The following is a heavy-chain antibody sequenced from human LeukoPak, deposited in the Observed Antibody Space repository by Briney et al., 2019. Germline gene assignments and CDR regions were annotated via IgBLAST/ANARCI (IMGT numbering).Heavy chain of an antibody. CDR3: ANYGDYGTYAFDI. Sequence: PSETLSLTCTVSGGSISSGDYYWSRIRQPPGKGLEWIGYIHYSGSTYYNPSLESRVSISVDTSKNQFFLKLSSVTAADTAVYYCANYGDYGTYAFDIWGQGTMVTVSS. V-gene: IGHV4-30-4*01. J-gene: IGHJ3*02. CDR1: GGSISSGDYY. D-gene: IGHD4-17*01. CDR2: IHYSGST.